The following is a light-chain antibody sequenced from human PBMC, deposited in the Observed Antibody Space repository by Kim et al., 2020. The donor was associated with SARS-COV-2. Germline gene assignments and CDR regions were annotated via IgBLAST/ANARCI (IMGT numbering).Light chain of an antibody. CDR3: QHYGGPPYT. CDR2: GAS. V-gene: IGKV3-20*01. Sequence: PGEAVPLSCRATPTARVSHIAWYQHNPGQAPRLLIYGASSRATGIPDRFSGSGSGIDFTLPIGRLEPEDVAVYYCQHYGGPPYTFGQGTKLEI. J-gene: IGKJ2*01. CDR1: PTARVSH.